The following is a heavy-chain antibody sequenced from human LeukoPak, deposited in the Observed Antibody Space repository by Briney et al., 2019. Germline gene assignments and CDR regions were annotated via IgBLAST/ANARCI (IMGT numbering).Heavy chain of an antibody. CDR2: INPNSGDT. Sequence: GASVKVSCKASGYTFTGYYMHWVRQAPGQGLEWMGWINPNSGDTKYSQKFQGRVTMTRDTSIRTAYMELPRLRSDDTAVYYCATQRGSYLWGTDFDYWGQGTLVTVSS. V-gene: IGHV1-2*02. CDR1: GYTFTGYY. D-gene: IGHD3-16*01. CDR3: ATQRGSYLWGTDFDY. J-gene: IGHJ4*02.